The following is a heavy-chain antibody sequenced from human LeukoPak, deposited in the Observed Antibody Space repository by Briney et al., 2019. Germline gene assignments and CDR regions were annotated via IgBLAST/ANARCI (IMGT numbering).Heavy chain of an antibody. CDR3: ARLNCSGGSCYFYFDY. J-gene: IGHJ4*02. V-gene: IGHV4-30-4*08. D-gene: IGHD2-15*01. Sequence: SQTLSLTCTVSGGSISSGDYYWSWIRQPPGKGLEWIGYIYYSGSTYYNPSLKSRVTISVDTSKKQFSLKLSSVTAADTAVYYCARLNCSGGSCYFYFDYWGQGTLVTVSS. CDR2: IYYSGST. CDR1: GGSISSGDYY.